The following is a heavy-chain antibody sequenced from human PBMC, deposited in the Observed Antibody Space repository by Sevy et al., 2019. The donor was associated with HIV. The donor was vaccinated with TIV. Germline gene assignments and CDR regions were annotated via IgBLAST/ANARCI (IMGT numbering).Heavy chain of an antibody. J-gene: IGHJ4*02. Sequence: SETLSLTCAVYGGSFSGYYWSWIRQPPGTGLEWIGEINHSGSTNYNPSLKSRVTISVDTSKNQFSLKLNSVTAADTAVYYCARYRVAGNFDYWGQGTLVTVSS. V-gene: IGHV4-34*01. CDR1: GGSFSGYY. D-gene: IGHD6-19*01. CDR3: ARYRVAGNFDY. CDR2: INHSGST.